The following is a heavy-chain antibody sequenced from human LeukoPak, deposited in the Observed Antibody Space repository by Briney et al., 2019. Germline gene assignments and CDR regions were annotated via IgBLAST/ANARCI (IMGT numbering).Heavy chain of an antibody. CDR3: ARDRYYYGSGSYYFDY. J-gene: IGHJ4*02. D-gene: IGHD3-10*01. CDR2: IYTSGNT. Sequence: SETLSLTCTVSGGSISSGSYYWSWIRQPAGKGLEWIGRIYTSGNTNYNPSLKSRVTISVDTSKNQFSLKLSSVTAAGTAVYYCARDRYYYGSGSYYFDYWGQGTLVTVSS. CDR1: GGSISSGSYY. V-gene: IGHV4-61*02.